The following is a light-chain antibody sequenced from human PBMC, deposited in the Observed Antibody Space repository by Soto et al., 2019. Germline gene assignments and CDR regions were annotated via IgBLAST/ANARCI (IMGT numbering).Light chain of an antibody. Sequence: EVVLTQSPATLPLSPGERATLSCRASPSVSSYLACYQHKPGQAPRLPIHDASNRATGIPDRFSSSGSGTDFTLTNSSIEPEDVAVYYCHQRRNWPPKYTVGQGTKLEIK. CDR3: HQRRNWPPKYT. V-gene: IGKV3-11*01. CDR1: PSVSSY. CDR2: DAS. J-gene: IGKJ2*01.